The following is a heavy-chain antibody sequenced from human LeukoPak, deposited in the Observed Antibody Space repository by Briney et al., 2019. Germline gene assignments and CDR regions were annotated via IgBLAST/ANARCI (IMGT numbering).Heavy chain of an antibody. CDR2: IYYSGST. J-gene: IGHJ4*02. V-gene: IGHV4-59*08. CDR1: GGSFSGYY. CDR3: ARHVAAVAGTRFAYFDY. Sequence: SETLSLTCAVYGGSFSGYYWSWIRQPPGKGLEWIGYIYYSGSTNYNPSLKSRVNIFVDTSKNQFSLKLSSVTAADTAVYYCARHVAAVAGTRFAYFDYWGQGTLVTVSS. D-gene: IGHD6-19*01.